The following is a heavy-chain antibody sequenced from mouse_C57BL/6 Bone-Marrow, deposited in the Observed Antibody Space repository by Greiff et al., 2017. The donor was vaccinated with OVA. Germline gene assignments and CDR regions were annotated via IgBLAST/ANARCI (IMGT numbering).Heavy chain of an antibody. Sequence: QVQLQQSGAELARPGASVKLSCKASGYTFTSYGISWVKQRTGQGLEWIGEIYPRSGNTYYNEKFKGKATLTADKSSSTAYMELRSLTSEDSAVYFCARPYYSNYERFAYWGQGTLVTVSA. J-gene: IGHJ3*01. V-gene: IGHV1-81*01. CDR3: ARPYYSNYERFAY. D-gene: IGHD2-5*01. CDR1: GYTFTSYG. CDR2: IYPRSGNT.